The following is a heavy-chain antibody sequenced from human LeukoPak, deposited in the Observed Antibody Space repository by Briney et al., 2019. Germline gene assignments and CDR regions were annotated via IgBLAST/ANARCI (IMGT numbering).Heavy chain of an antibody. CDR2: IRYDGSNK. Sequence: GGSLRLSCAASGFTFSSYGMHWVRQAPGKGLEWVAFIRYDGSNKYYADSVKGRFTISRDNSKNTLYLLLTSLRAEDTAVYYCAKNSGTTYYFDYWGQGTLITVSS. J-gene: IGHJ4*02. D-gene: IGHD1-14*01. V-gene: IGHV3-30*02. CDR1: GFTFSSYG. CDR3: AKNSGTTYYFDY.